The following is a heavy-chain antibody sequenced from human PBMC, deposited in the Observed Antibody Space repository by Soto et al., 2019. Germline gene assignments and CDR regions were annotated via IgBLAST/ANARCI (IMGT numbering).Heavy chain of an antibody. V-gene: IGHV3-23*01. CDR1: GFTFSTYG. J-gene: IGHJ4*02. CDR2: LSGDGTTT. CDR3: AIDISVDTSAYNY. Sequence: EVQLLESGGGLVQPGGSLRLSCTASGFTFSTYGMSWVRQAPGKGLEWVSSLSGDGTTTYYIDSVKGRFTISRDNSRNTLSLQMNSLRTDDTAVYYCAIDISVDTSAYNYWGQGILVTVSS. D-gene: IGHD3-22*01.